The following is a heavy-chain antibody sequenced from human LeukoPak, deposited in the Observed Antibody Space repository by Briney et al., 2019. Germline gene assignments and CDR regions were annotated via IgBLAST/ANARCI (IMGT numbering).Heavy chain of an antibody. Sequence: PGGSLRLSCAASGFTFSSYWMTWVRQAPGKGLEWVSVIYSGGSTYYADSVKGRFTISRDNSKNTLYLQMNSLRAEDTAVYYCARVYIGYDYSRHFDYWGQGTLVTVSS. V-gene: IGHV3-66*01. CDR2: IYSGGST. CDR1: GFTFSSYW. CDR3: ARVYIGYDYSRHFDY. D-gene: IGHD5-12*01. J-gene: IGHJ4*02.